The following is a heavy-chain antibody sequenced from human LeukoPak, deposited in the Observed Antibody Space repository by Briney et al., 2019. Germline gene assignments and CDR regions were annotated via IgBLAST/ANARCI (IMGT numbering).Heavy chain of an antibody. D-gene: IGHD1-7*01. CDR3: ARDRGMWVTGTTNWFDP. CDR2: IYTSGSI. J-gene: IGHJ5*02. Sequence: SETLSLTCTVSGGSISSYYWSWIRQPAGKGLEWIGRIYTSGSINYNPSLKSRVTMSVDTSKNQFSLKLSSVTAADTAVYYCARDRGMWVTGTTNWFDPWGQGTLVTVSS. V-gene: IGHV4-4*07. CDR1: GGSISSYY.